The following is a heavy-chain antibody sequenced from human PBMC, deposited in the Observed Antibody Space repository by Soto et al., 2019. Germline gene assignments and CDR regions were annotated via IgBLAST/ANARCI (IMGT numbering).Heavy chain of an antibody. V-gene: IGHV4-38-2*01. J-gene: IGHJ6*02. CDR1: GYSISSGYY. CDR3: AKYGENYYDGIDV. D-gene: IGHD4-17*01. Sequence: PSETLSLTCAVSGYSISSGYYWGWIRQPPGKGLEWIGNIYHSGSTYYTPSLKSRVTISIDTSKNHFSLNLWSVTAADTAVYYCAKYGENYYDGIDVWGQGTTVTVSS. CDR2: IYHSGST.